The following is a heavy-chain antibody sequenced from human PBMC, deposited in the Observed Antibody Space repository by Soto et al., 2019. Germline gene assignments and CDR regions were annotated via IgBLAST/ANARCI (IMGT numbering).Heavy chain of an antibody. CDR1: GYNFVNQN. D-gene: IGHD3-3*01. CDR3: ARAPLIIGPITHSGEASPRVLDY. Sequence: ASANFAFKPSGYNFVNQNSHWLRQTPGRSSQWMRYIDPQNGVARLSQKFIYRVIMTSDTSITTVFMQLNNLRSDESALYYCARAPLIIGPITHSGEASPRVLDYWGQGTPVTVSS. CDR2: IDPQNGVA. V-gene: IGHV1-2*02. J-gene: IGHJ4*02.